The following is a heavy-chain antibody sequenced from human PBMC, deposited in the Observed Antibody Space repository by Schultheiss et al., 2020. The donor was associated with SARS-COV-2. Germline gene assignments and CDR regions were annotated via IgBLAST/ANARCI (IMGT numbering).Heavy chain of an antibody. CDR3: AKDPTYYGSGSLLYYFDY. Sequence: GGSLRLSCAASGFTFSSYGMHWVRQAPGKGLEWVAVISYDGSNKYYADSVKGRFTISRDNSKNTLYLQMNSLRAEDTAVYYCAKDPTYYGSGSLLYYFDYWGQGTLVTVSS. V-gene: IGHV3-30*18. J-gene: IGHJ4*02. CDR2: ISYDGSNK. D-gene: IGHD3-10*01. CDR1: GFTFSSYG.